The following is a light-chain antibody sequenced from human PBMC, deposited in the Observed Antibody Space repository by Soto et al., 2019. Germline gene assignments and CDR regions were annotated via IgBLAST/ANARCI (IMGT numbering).Light chain of an antibody. CDR1: SSDVGGYNS. Sequence: QSVLTQPRSVSGSPGQSVTVSCIGTSSDVGGYNSVSWYQEHPGKAPKLMIYDIIKRPSGVPDRFSGSKSGNTASLTISGLLAEDEADYYCCSYVGSYSYVFXTGTKVTVL. J-gene: IGLJ1*01. CDR2: DII. V-gene: IGLV2-11*01. CDR3: CSYVGSYSYV.